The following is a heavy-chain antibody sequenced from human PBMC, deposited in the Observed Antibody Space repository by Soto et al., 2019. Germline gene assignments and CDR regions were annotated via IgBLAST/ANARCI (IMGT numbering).Heavy chain of an antibody. Sequence: QVQLQESGPGLVKPSETLSLTCAVSGDSISSYYCMWIRQPPGKGLESIGYLYYGRSANYNPSLKSRVTLTVDTSTNQCSLTLSSMDAADTAVYYCSLRNMAVVPEYWGQGTLVTVSA. CDR2: LYYGRSA. J-gene: IGHJ4*02. D-gene: IGHD3-22*01. CDR3: SLRNMAVVPEY. V-gene: IGHV4-59*01. CDR1: GDSISSYY.